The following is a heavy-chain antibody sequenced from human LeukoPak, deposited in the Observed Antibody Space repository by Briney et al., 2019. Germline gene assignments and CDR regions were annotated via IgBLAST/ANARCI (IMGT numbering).Heavy chain of an antibody. V-gene: IGHV1-69*04. D-gene: IGHD6-13*01. CDR3: ARDPTYQHIAAAAKGLFDY. CDR1: GGTFSSYA. CDR2: IIPILGIA. Sequence: ASVKVSCKASGGTFSSYAISWVRQAPGQGLEWMGRIIPILGIANYAQKFQGRVTITADKSTSTAYMELSSLRSEDTAVYYCARDPTYQHIAAAAKGLFDYWGQGTLVTVSS. J-gene: IGHJ4*02.